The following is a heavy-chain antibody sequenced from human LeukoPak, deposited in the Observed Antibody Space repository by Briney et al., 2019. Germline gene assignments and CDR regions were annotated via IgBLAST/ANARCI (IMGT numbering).Heavy chain of an antibody. D-gene: IGHD3-10*01. V-gene: IGHV3-23*01. CDR1: GFTFSSYA. CDR3: AKDHNGSGAFDY. Sequence: GGSLRLSCAASGFTFSSYAMSWVRQAPGKGLEWVPDISGSGSSPYYADSVKGRFTISRDNSKNTLYLQMNSLRAEDTAVYYCAKDHNGSGAFDYWGQGTLVTVSS. CDR2: ISGSGSSP. J-gene: IGHJ4*02.